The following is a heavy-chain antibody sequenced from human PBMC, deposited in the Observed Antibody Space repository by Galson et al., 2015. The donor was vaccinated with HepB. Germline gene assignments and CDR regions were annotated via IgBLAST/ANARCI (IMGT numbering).Heavy chain of an antibody. CDR1: GGSISSYY. CDR3: ARATVTYNWFDP. J-gene: IGHJ5*02. Sequence: LSLTCTVSGGSISSYYWSWIRQPPGKGLEWIGYIYYSGSTNYNPSLKSRVTISVDTSKNQFSLKLSSVTAADTAVYYCARATVTYNWFDPWGQGTLVTVSS. CDR2: IYYSGST. D-gene: IGHD4-17*01. V-gene: IGHV4-59*01.